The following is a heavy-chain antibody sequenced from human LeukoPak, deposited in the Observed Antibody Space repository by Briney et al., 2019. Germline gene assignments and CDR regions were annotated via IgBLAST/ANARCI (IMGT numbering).Heavy chain of an antibody. J-gene: IGHJ4*02. CDR2: IYSGGNT. CDR3: ARDLPPFDY. CDR1: GGSISGNY. Sequence: SETLSLTCNVSGGSISGNYWTWLRQPAGKRLEWIGRIYSGGNTNYNPSLKSRVTISVDTSKNQFSLKLSSVTAADTAVYYCARDLPPFDYWGQGTLVTVSS. V-gene: IGHV4-4*07.